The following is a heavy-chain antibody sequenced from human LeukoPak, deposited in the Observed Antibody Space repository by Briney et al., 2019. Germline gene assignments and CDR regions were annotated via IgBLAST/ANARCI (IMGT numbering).Heavy chain of an antibody. CDR1: GGSISSYY. CDR3: ARMLRQWLIGGFGY. D-gene: IGHD6-19*01. Sequence: SETLSLTCTVSGGSISSYYWSWLRQPPGKGLEWIGYVYYSGSTNYNPSLKSRVTISVDTSNNQFSLKLSSVTAADTAVYYCARMLRQWLIGGFGYWGQGTLVTVSS. J-gene: IGHJ4*02. CDR2: VYYSGST. V-gene: IGHV4-59*01.